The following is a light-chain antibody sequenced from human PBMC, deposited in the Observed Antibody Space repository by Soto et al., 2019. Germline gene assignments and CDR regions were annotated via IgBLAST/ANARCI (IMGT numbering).Light chain of an antibody. V-gene: IGLV2-14*01. Sequence: QSALTQPASVSGSPGQSITISCTGTSSDVGGYNYVSWYQQHPGKAPKLMIYEVSNRPSGVSNRFPGSKSGNMASLTISGLQAEDEADYYCSSYTSSSTLVFGGGTKLTVL. CDR3: SSYTSSSTLV. CDR1: SSDVGGYNY. CDR2: EVS. J-gene: IGLJ2*01.